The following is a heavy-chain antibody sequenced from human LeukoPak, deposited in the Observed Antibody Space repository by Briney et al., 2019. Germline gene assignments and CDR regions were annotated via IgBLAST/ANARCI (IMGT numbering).Heavy chain of an antibody. Sequence: PSQTLSLTCTVSGGSISSSSYYWGWIRQPPGKGLEWIGSIYYSGSTYYNPSLKSRVTISVDTSKKQFSLKLSSVTAADTAVYYCARSHYGSGSVIDYWGQGTLVTVSS. CDR1: GGSISSSSYY. CDR3: ARSHYGSGSVIDY. J-gene: IGHJ4*02. CDR2: IYYSGST. V-gene: IGHV4-39*01. D-gene: IGHD3-10*01.